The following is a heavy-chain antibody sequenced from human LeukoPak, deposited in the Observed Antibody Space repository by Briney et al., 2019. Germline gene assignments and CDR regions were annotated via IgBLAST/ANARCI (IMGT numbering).Heavy chain of an antibody. D-gene: IGHD2-15*01. J-gene: IGHJ3*02. Sequence: GGSLRLSCAASGFTFDDYGMSWVRQAPGKGLEWVSGINWNGGSTVYADSVKGRFTISRDNAKNSLYLQMNSLRAEDMALYYCARDGVGGVAAYVFDSGGKGTMVPFS. CDR3: ARDGVGGVAAYVFDS. CDR2: INWNGGST. CDR1: GFTFDDYG. V-gene: IGHV3-20*04.